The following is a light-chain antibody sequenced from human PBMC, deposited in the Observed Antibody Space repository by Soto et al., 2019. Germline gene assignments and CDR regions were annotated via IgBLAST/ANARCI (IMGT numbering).Light chain of an antibody. V-gene: IGKV3-15*01. J-gene: IGKJ1*01. Sequence: EIVMTQSPATLSVSPGERATLSCRASQSVNSNLAWYQQKPGQAPRLLIYGASTRATGVPARFSGSGSGTEFTLNVSSLQSADFAVYFWQQYNNWPTFGQGTKVEIK. CDR3: QQYNNWPT. CDR1: QSVNSN. CDR2: GAS.